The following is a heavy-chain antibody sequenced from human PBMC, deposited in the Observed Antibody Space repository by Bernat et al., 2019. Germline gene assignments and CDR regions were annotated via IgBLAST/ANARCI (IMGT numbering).Heavy chain of an antibody. V-gene: IGHV4-4*02. J-gene: IGHJ5*02. Sequence: QVQLQESGPGLVKPSGTLSLTCAVSGGSISSSNWWSWVRQPPGKGLEWIGEIYHSGSTNYNPSLKSQVTISVDKSKNQFSRKLSSVTAADTAVYYCARDHIVSGVAVTFRWFEPWGQRTLVTVSS. CDR1: GGSISSSNW. CDR3: ARDHIVSGVAVTFRWFEP. D-gene: IGHD6-19*01. CDR2: IYHSGST.